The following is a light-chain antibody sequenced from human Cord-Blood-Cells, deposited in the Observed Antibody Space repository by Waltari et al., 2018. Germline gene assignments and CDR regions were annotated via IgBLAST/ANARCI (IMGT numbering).Light chain of an antibody. CDR1: SSDVGGYNI. CDR2: DVS. V-gene: IGLV2-14*01. Sequence: QSALTQPASVSGSPGQSITISCPGTSSDVGGYNIVSWYQQHPGEVPKLMIYDVSNPPSGVSNRFSGSKSGNTASLTISGLQAEDEADYYCSSYTSSSTWVFGGGTKLTVL. CDR3: SSYTSSSTWV. J-gene: IGLJ3*02.